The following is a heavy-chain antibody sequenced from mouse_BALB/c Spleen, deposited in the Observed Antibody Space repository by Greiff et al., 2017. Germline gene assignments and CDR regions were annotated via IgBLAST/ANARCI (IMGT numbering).Heavy chain of an antibody. CDR1: GFSLSTYGIG. Sequence: QVTLKESGPGILQPSQTLSLTCSFSGFSLSTYGIGVGWIRQPSGKGLEWLAHIWWNDNKYYNTALKSRLTISKDTSNTQVFLKIASVDTADTATYYCARIERAWFAYWGQGTLVTVSA. CDR2: IWWNDNK. CDR3: ARIERAWFAY. V-gene: IGHV8-11*01. J-gene: IGHJ3*01.